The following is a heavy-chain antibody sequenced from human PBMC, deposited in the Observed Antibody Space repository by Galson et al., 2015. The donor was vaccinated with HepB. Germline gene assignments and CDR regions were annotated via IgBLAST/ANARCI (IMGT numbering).Heavy chain of an antibody. CDR1: GFTFSDYY. CDR3: ARDRGWLQFHWGFDY. J-gene: IGHJ4*02. V-gene: IGHV3-11*06. D-gene: IGHD5-24*01. CDR2: ISGRGTDA. Sequence: SLRLSCAASGFTFSDYYMSWFRQAPGKGLELVSYISGRGTDAKYADSVKGRFTISRDNSKNTLYLQMNSLRAEDTAVYYCARDRGWLQFHWGFDYWGQGTLVTVSS.